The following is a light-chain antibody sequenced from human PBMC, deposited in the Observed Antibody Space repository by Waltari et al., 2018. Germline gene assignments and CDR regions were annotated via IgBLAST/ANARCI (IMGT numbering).Light chain of an antibody. Sequence: QSALTQPPSVSGSPGQSVTISCTGTSSDVGSYNRVSWYQQPPGTAPKPMIYEVSKRPSGVPDRFSGSKSGNTASLTISGLQAEDEADYYCSLYTSSSIVFGTGTKVTVL. CDR1: SSDVGSYNR. CDR2: EVS. V-gene: IGLV2-18*01. CDR3: SLYTSSSIV. J-gene: IGLJ1*01.